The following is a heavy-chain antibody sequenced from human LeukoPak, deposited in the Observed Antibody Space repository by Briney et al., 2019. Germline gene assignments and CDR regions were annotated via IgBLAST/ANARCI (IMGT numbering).Heavy chain of an antibody. D-gene: IGHD2-15*01. V-gene: IGHV4-34*01. CDR1: GDSFSGYY. J-gene: IGHJ6*02. CDR3: ARMVVAAWAGMDV. CDR2: INRNGTT. Sequence: SETLSLTCAVYGDSFSGYYWSWIRQPPGKGLEWIGEINRNGTTNYNPSLKSRVTISIDTSKNQFSLKLSSVTAADTAVYYCARMVVAAWAGMDVWGQGTTVTVSS.